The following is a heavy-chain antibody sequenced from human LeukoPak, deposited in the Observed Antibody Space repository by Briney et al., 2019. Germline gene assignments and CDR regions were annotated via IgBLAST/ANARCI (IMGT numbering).Heavy chain of an antibody. CDR2: IYYSGST. J-gene: IGHJ3*01. D-gene: IGHD4-17*01. CDR3: AREKYGDYVPNTLDV. V-gene: IGHV4-59*01. Sequence: PSETLSLTCTVSGGSINNYYWSWIRQPPGKGLEWIGYIYYSGSTNYNPSLKSRVTISLDTSKNQFSLKLSSVTAADTAVYYCAREKYGDYVPNTLDVWGQGAMVIVSS. CDR1: GGSINNYY.